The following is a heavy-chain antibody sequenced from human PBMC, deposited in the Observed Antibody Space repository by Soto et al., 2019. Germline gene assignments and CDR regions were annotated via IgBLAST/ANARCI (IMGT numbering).Heavy chain of an antibody. D-gene: IGHD5-12*01. CDR3: ARRDGYNLGFFDY. V-gene: IGHV3-30-3*01. CDR1: GFTFSSYA. CDR2: ISYDGSNK. Sequence: GGTLRLSCAASGFTFSSYAMHWVRQAPGKGLEWVAVISYDGSNKYYADSVKGRFTISRDNSKNTLYLQMNSLRAEDTAVYYCARRDGYNLGFFDYWGQGTMVTVSS. J-gene: IGHJ4*02.